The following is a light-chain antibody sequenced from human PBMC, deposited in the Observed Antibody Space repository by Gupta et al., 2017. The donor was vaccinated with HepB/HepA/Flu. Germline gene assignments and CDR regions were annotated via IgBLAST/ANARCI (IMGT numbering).Light chain of an antibody. J-gene: IGLJ2*01. V-gene: IGLV1-44*01. Sequence: QSVLTQPPSASGTPGQRVTISCPGSSSNVGSNAANWYQQLPGTAPKLLIYTSDQRPSGVPDRFSGAKSGTSASLAISGLQAEDEADYYCAAWDDSRKEDIFGGGTKLTVL. CDR1: SSNVGSNA. CDR2: TSD. CDR3: AAWDDSRKEDI.